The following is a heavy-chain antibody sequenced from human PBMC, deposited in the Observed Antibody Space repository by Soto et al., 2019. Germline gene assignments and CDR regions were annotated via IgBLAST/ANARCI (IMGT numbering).Heavy chain of an antibody. Sequence: GSGPTLANPTHPLTLTCTFSGFSLSTSGMCVSWIRQPPGKALEWLALIDWDDDKYYSTSLKTRLTISQDTSKNQLVLTMTNMDPVDTATYYCARISRGYYDSSGYYAFDIWGQGTMVTVSS. J-gene: IGHJ3*02. CDR1: GFSLSTSGMC. D-gene: IGHD3-22*01. CDR3: ARISRGYYDSSGYYAFDI. V-gene: IGHV2-70*01. CDR2: IDWDDDK.